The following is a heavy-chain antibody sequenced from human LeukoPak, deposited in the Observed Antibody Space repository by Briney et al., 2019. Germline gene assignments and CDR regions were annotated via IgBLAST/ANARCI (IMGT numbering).Heavy chain of an antibody. J-gene: IGHJ4*02. CDR1: GGSISSGSYY. CDR2: IYTCGST. CDR3: AKSKFRAMVTTFDY. V-gene: IGHV4-61*02. Sequence: SQTLSLTCTVSGGSISSGSYYWSWIRQPAGKGLEWIGRIYTCGSTNYNPSLKSRVTISVDTSKNQFSLKLSSVTAADTAVYYCAKSKFRAMVTTFDYWGQGTLVTVSS. D-gene: IGHD5-18*01.